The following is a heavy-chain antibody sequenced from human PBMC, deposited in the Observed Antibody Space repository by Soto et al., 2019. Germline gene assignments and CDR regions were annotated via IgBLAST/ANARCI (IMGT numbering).Heavy chain of an antibody. CDR3: ARDRHSSGWHFDY. CDR1: GGTFSSYT. CDR2: IIPILGIA. Sequence: QVQLVQSGAEVEKPGSSVKVSCKASGGTFSSYTITWVRQAPGQGLEWMGRIIPILGIANYAQKFQGRVTITADKSTSTAYMELSSLRSEDTAVYYCARDRHSSGWHFDYWGQGTLVTVSS. V-gene: IGHV1-69*08. J-gene: IGHJ4*02. D-gene: IGHD6-19*01.